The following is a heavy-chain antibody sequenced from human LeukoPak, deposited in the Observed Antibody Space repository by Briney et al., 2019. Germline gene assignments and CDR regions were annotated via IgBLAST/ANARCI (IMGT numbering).Heavy chain of an antibody. V-gene: IGHV1-8*03. CDR1: GYTFTSYD. J-gene: IGHJ5*02. CDR3: ARAPRITMVRGVIYWFDP. CDR2: MNPNSGNT. Sequence: VDSVEVSCKASGYTFTSYDINWVRQATGQGLQWMGWMNPNSGNTGYAQKFQGRVTITRNTSISTAYMELSSLRSEDTFVYYCARAPRITMVRGVIYWFDPWGQGTLVTVSS. D-gene: IGHD3-10*01.